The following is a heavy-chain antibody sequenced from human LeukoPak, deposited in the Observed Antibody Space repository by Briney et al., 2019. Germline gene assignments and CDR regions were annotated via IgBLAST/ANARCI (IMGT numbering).Heavy chain of an antibody. J-gene: IGHJ4*02. V-gene: IGHV3-7*01. Sequence: GGSLRLSCAASGFTFSNYGLSWVRQAPGKGLEWVANIKQDGSEKYYVDSVKGRFTISRDNAKNSLYLQMNSLRAEDTAVYYCARESPDYWGQGTLVTVSS. CDR2: IKQDGSEK. CDR1: GFTFSNYG. CDR3: ARESPDY.